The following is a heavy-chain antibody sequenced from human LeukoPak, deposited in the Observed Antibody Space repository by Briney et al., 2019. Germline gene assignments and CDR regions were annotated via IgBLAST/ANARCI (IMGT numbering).Heavy chain of an antibody. CDR3: ARVSIAVAGTDWFDP. D-gene: IGHD6-19*01. CDR1: GYTFTSYG. CDR2: ISAYNGNT. Sequence: AASVKVSCKASGYTFTSYGISWVRQAPGQGLEWMGWISAYNGNTNYAQKLQGRVTMTTDTSTSTAYMELRSLRSDDMAVYYCARVSIAVAGTDWFDPWGQGTLVTVSS. J-gene: IGHJ5*02. V-gene: IGHV1-18*03.